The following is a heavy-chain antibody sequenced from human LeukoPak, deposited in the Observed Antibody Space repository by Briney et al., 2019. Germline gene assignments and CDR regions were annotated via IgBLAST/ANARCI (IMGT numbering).Heavy chain of an antibody. CDR3: ARAQADDYVWGSYPYMDV. CDR1: GYTFTGYY. CDR2: INPNSGGT. D-gene: IGHD3-16*01. V-gene: IGHV1-2*02. J-gene: IGHJ6*03. Sequence: ASVKVSCKASGYTFTGYYMHWVRQAPGQGLEWMGWINPNSGGTNYAQKFQGRVTMTRDTSISTAYMELSRLRSDDTAVYYCARAQADDYVWGSYPYMDVWGKGTTVTVSS.